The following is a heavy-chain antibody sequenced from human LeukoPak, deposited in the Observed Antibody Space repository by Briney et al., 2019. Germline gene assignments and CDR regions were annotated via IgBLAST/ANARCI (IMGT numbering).Heavy chain of an antibody. Sequence: GGSLRLSCAASGFTFSSYGMHWVRQAPGKGLEWVAVISYDGSNKYYADSVKGRFTISRDNSKNTLYLQMNSLRAEDTAVYYCAKGRGFLEWLLYWFDPWGQGTLVTVSS. CDR2: ISYDGSNK. V-gene: IGHV3-30*18. CDR3: AKGRGFLEWLLYWFDP. CDR1: GFTFSSYG. J-gene: IGHJ5*02. D-gene: IGHD3-3*01.